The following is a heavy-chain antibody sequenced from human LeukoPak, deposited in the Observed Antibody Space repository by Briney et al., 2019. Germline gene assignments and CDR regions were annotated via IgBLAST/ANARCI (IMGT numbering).Heavy chain of an antibody. V-gene: IGHV3-30*04. CDR1: RFTFRNYA. J-gene: IGHJ4*02. CDR3: ARNYYDRSGYSDTFDY. D-gene: IGHD3-22*01. Sequence: GGSLRLSCAASRFTFRNYAMHWVRQAPGKGLEWVAVISSDGTNKDYADSVKGRFSISRDNSKNTLYLQMNSLRAEDTAVYYCARNYYDRSGYSDTFDYWGQGTLVTVSS. CDR2: ISSDGTNK.